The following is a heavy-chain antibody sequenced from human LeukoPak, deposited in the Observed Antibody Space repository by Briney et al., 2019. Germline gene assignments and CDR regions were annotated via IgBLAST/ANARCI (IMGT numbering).Heavy chain of an antibody. Sequence: SETLSLTCAVYGGSFSGYYWSWIRQPPGKGLEWIGYIYYSGSTNYNPSLKSRVTISVDTSKNQFSLKLSSVTAADTAVYYCARDRGYYYDSSDAFDIWGQGTMVTVSS. D-gene: IGHD3-22*01. J-gene: IGHJ3*02. CDR3: ARDRGYYYDSSDAFDI. CDR1: GGSFSGYY. V-gene: IGHV4-59*01. CDR2: IYYSGST.